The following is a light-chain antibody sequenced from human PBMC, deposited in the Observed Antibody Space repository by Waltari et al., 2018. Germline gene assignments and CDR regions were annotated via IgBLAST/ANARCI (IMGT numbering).Light chain of an antibody. J-gene: IGLJ2*01. CDR1: SSNIGAGYD. CDR3: QSYDSSLSGPVV. Sequence: QSVLTQPPSVSGAPGQRVTIPCTGSSSNIGAGYDSHLYQQLPGTAPKLLIYGNSNRPSGVPDRFSGSKSGTSASLAITGLQAEDEADYYCQSYDSSLSGPVVFGGGTKLTVL. CDR2: GNS. V-gene: IGLV1-40*01.